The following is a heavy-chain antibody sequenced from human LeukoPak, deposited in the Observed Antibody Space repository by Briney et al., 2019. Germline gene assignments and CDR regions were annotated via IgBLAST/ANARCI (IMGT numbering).Heavy chain of an antibody. CDR3: AREYNGGLDY. V-gene: IGHV3-74*01. CDR1: GFTFSNYW. CDR2: IETDGTTI. Sequence: PGGSLRLSCAASGFTFSNYWMHWVRQTPGKGLVWVANIETDGTTIHYADSVKGRFTISRDNAENTVYLQMNRLRAEDTGVYHCAREYNGGLDYWGQGTLVTVSS. D-gene: IGHD5-12*01. J-gene: IGHJ4*02.